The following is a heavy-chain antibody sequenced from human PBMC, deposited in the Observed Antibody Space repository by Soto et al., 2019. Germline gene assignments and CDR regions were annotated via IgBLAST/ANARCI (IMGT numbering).Heavy chain of an antibody. D-gene: IGHD2-2*01. V-gene: IGHV1-18*01. J-gene: IGHJ4*02. CDR1: GYTFTSYG. Sequence: GASVKVSCTDSGYTFTSYGISWVRQAPGQGLEWMGWISAYNGNTNYAQKLQGRVTMTTDTSTSTAYMELRSLRSDDTAVYYCARVLGTGVYCSSTSCLKSDFFDYGGQGTLVTVSS. CDR3: ARVLGTGVYCSSTSCLKSDFFDY. CDR2: ISAYNGNT.